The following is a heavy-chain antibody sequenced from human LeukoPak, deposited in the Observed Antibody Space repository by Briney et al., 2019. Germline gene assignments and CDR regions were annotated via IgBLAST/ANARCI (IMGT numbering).Heavy chain of an antibody. CDR2: IIPIFGTA. D-gene: IGHD1-26*01. CDR3: ARAVGATLDY. J-gene: IGHJ4*02. CDR1: GGTFSSYA. Sequence: ASVKVSCEASGGTFSSYAISWVRQAPGQGLEWMGGIIPIFGTANYSQKFQGRVTITTDESTSTAYMELSSLRSEDTAVYYCARAVGATLDYWGQGTLVTVSS. V-gene: IGHV1-69*05.